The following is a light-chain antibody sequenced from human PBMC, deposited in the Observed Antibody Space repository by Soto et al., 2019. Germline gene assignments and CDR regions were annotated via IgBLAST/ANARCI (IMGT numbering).Light chain of an antibody. CDR2: EVT. J-gene: IGLJ1*01. Sequence: QSVLAQPPSASGSPGQSVTISCTGTSSDVGGYNYVSWYQQHPGKAPKLVIYEVTKRPSGVPDRFSGSKSGNTASLTVSGLQAEDEADYYCSSFTGASTISGTGTKVTVL. CDR1: SSDVGGYNY. V-gene: IGLV2-8*01. CDR3: SSFTGASTI.